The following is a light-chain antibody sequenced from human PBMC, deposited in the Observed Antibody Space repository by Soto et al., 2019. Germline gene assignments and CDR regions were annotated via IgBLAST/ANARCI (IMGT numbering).Light chain of an antibody. CDR1: SSNIGAGYD. J-gene: IGLJ1*01. CDR2: GNS. V-gene: IGLV1-40*01. Sequence: QSVLTQPPSVSGAPGQRVTISCTGSSSNIGAGYDVHWYQQLPGTAPKLLIYGNSNRPSGVPDRFSGSKSGTSASLAITGLQADDDADYYCQSYDSSMGALYVFGTGTKLTVL. CDR3: QSYDSSMGALYV.